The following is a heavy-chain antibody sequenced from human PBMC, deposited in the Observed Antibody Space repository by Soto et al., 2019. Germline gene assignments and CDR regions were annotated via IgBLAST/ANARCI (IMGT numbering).Heavy chain of an antibody. V-gene: IGHV5-51*01. D-gene: IGHD3-10*01. CDR2: IYPHDSDT. CDR3: ARLYGSGQWNWFDP. J-gene: IGHJ5*02. CDR1: GYSFISYW. Sequence: PGESLKISCKGSGYSFISYWIGWVRQMPGRGLEWMGIIYPHDSDTRYSPSFQGQVTISADKSISTAYLQWSSLKASDSAMYYCARLYGSGQWNWFDPWGQGILVTVSS.